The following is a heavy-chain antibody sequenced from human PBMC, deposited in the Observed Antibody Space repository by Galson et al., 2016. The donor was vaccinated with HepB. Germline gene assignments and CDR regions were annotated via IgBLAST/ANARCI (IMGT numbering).Heavy chain of an antibody. CDR1: GFTFSSDA. Sequence: SLRLSCAASGFTFSSDAMSWVRQAPEKGLEWVSSISASGAGTYYADSVKGRFTISRDNFKNTLYLQMNSLRAEDTAVYYCAKEISVAGVNGLPSDYWGQGTLVTVSS. CDR2: ISASGAGT. D-gene: IGHD6-19*01. CDR3: AKEISVAGVNGLPSDY. J-gene: IGHJ4*02. V-gene: IGHV3-23*01.